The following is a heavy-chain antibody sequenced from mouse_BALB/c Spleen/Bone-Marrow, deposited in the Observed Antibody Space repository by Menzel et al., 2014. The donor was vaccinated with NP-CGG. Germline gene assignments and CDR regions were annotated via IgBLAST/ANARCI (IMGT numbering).Heavy chain of an antibody. CDR2: INPSSGYT. Sequence: QVQLQQSGAELARPGAPVKMSCRASGYTFTTYTMHWVKQGPGQGLEWIGYINPSSGYTYYNQKFKDKATLTADKSSSAAYLQLSSLTFEDSAVYYCARVYGNYDAMDYWGQGTSVTVSS. CDR1: GYTFTTYT. D-gene: IGHD2-1*01. CDR3: ARVYGNYDAMDY. V-gene: IGHV1-4*01. J-gene: IGHJ4*01.